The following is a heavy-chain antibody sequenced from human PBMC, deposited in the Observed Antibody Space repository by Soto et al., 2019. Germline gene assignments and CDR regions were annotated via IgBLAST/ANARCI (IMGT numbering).Heavy chain of an antibody. J-gene: IGHJ6*02. V-gene: IGHV3-30-3*01. Sequence: LGGSLRLSCAASGFTFSSYAMHWVRQAPGKGLEWVAVISYDGSNKYYADSVKGRFTISRDNSKNTLYLQMNSLRAEDTAVYYCARDYGIFGVYYYYGMDVWGQGTPVTVSS. CDR3: ARDYGIFGVYYYYGMDV. D-gene: IGHD3-3*01. CDR2: ISYDGSNK. CDR1: GFTFSSYA.